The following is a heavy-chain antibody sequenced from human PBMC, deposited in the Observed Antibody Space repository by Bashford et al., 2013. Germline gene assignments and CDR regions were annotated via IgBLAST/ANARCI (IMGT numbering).Heavy chain of an antibody. V-gene: IGHV3-13*01. CDR1: GFTFSSYD. D-gene: IGHD3-22*01. CDR2: IGTAGDT. CDR3: ARARYYYDSSGYEEAFDI. J-gene: IGHJ3*02. Sequence: GSLRLSCAASGFTFSSYDMHWVRQATGKGLEWVSAIGTAGDTYYPGSVKGRFTISRENAKNSLYLQMNSLRAGDTAVYYCARARYYYDSSGYEEAFDIWGQGTMVTVSS.